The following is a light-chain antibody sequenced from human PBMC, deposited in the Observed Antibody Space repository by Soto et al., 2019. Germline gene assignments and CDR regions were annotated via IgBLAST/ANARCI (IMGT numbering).Light chain of an antibody. V-gene: IGLV2-23*02. CDR3: CSYAGSSTYV. CDR1: SSDVGSYNL. Sequence: QSVLTQRASVSGSPGQSITISCTGTSSDVGSYNLVSWYQQHPGKAPKLMIYEVSKRPSGVSNRFSGSKSGNTASLTISGLQAEDEADYYCCSYAGSSTYVFGTGDQGHRP. CDR2: EVS. J-gene: IGLJ1*01.